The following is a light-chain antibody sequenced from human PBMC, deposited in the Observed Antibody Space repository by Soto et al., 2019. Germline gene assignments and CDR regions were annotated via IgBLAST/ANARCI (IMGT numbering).Light chain of an antibody. CDR2: GAS. Sequence: EIVMTQSPATLSVSPGERATLSCRASQSVSSNLAWYQQKPGQAPRLLIYGASTSATGIPARFSGSGSGTEFTLTISSLQSEDFAVYYCQQYNDWPLTFGVGTKVEIK. CDR1: QSVSSN. J-gene: IGKJ4*01. CDR3: QQYNDWPLT. V-gene: IGKV3-15*01.